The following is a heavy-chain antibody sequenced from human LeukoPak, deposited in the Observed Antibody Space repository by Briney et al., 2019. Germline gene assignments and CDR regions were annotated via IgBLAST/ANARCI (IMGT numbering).Heavy chain of an antibody. J-gene: IGHJ4*02. D-gene: IGHD3-3*01. V-gene: IGHV4-59*01. CDR3: ARGDYDFWSGHYRGYYFDY. CDR1: GGSISSYY. Sequence: SETLSLTCTVSGGSISSYYWSWIRQPPGKGLEWIGYIYYSGSTNYNPSLKSRVTISVDTSKNQFSLKLSSVTAADTAVYYCARGDYDFWSGHYRGYYFDYWGQGTLVTVSS. CDR2: IYYSGST.